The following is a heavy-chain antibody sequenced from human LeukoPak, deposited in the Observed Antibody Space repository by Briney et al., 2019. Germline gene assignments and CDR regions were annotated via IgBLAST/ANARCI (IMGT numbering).Heavy chain of an antibody. Sequence: GGSLRLSCAASGLIFSNYWMTWVRQAPGKGLEWVANINMDGSEENYVDSMKGRFTISRDNAKNSLYLRVNSLRAEDTAVYYCTRDRWIDYWGQGTLVTVSS. J-gene: IGHJ4*02. CDR1: GLIFSNYW. CDR3: TRDRWIDY. V-gene: IGHV3-7*01. D-gene: IGHD3-16*02. CDR2: INMDGSEE.